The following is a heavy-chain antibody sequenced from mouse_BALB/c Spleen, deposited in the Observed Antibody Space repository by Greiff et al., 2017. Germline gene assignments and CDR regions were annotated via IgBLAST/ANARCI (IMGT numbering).Heavy chain of an antibody. CDR2: INPSSGYT. V-gene: IGHV1-4*01. J-gene: IGHJ3*01. CDR3: ARWGDYDLFAY. Sequence: QVQLQQSGAELARPGASVKMSCKASGYTFTSYTMHWVKQRPGQGLEWIGYINPSSGYTNYNQKFKDKATLTADKSSSTAYMQLSSLTSEDSAVYYCARWGDYDLFAYWGQGTLVTVSA. CDR1: GYTFTSYT. D-gene: IGHD2-4*01.